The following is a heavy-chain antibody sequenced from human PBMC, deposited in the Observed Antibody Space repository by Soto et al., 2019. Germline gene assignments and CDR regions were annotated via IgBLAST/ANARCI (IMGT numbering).Heavy chain of an antibody. CDR2: ISGSGFTT. CDR3: ARVGSIAAAGTLDY. V-gene: IGHV3-11*01. D-gene: IGHD6-13*01. CDR1: GFTFSDYY. Sequence: GGSLRLSCAASGFTFSDYYMSWFRQAPGKGLEWVSYISGSGFTTHDADSVKGRFTISRDNAKNSLYLQMNSLRVEDTAVYYCARVGSIAAAGTLDYWGQGTLVTVSS. J-gene: IGHJ4*02.